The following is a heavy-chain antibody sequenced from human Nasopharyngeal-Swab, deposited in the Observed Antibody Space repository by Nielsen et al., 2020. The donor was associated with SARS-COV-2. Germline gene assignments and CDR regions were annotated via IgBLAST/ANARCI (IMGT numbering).Heavy chain of an antibody. D-gene: IGHD3-10*01. CDR3: ARANYGTLYYYYGMDV. J-gene: IGHJ6*02. CDR2: IYSGGST. Sequence: GESLKISCAASGFTFSSNYMSWVRQAPGKGLEWVSVIYSGGSTYYADSVKGRFTISRDNSKNTLYLQMNSLRAEDTAVYYCARANYGTLYYYYGMDVWGQGTTVTVSS. CDR1: GFTFSSNY. V-gene: IGHV3-53*01.